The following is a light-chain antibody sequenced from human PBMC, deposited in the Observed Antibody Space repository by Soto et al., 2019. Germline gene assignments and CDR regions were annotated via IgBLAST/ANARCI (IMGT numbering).Light chain of an antibody. J-gene: IGKJ1*01. CDR1: QSLSGW. CDR2: DAF. Sequence: DIQLTQTPSTLSASTGDRVTITCRASQSLSGWLAWYQQTPGKAPKLLISDAFRLESGVPSRFRGSGSGTEFSLTISSLQHGDSATFYCQQYASYPWTFGRGTKVDIK. CDR3: QQYASYPWT. V-gene: IGKV1-5*01.